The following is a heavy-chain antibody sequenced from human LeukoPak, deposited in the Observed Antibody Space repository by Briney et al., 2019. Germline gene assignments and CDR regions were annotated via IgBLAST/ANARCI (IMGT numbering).Heavy chain of an antibody. V-gene: IGHV4-30-2*01. J-gene: IGHJ6*02. CDR2: IYHSGST. CDR1: GGSISSGGYS. D-gene: IGHD2-15*01. CDR3: ASSAVVVAATDTYYYYGMDV. Sequence: SQTLSLTCAVSGGSISSGGYSWSWIRQLPGKGLEWIGYIYHSGSTYYNPSLKSRVTISVDRSKNQFSLKLSSVTAADTAVYYCASSAVVVAATDTYYYYGMDVWGQGTTVTVSS.